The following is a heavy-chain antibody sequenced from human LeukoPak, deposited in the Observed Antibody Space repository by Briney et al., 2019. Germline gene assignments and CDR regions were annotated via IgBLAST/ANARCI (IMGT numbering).Heavy chain of an antibody. J-gene: IGHJ2*01. CDR1: AFTLGGYG. V-gene: IGHV3-33*01. D-gene: IGHD6-19*01. CDR2: IWFDGSNK. CDR3: RRNWGDYRSEWYFDP. Sequence: GGCLRPSFSVLAFTLGGYGTHGGRQAPGKGLEWVAGIWFDGSNKIYRDSVRGRFTTSRTDSKNTLYLQMHSLRAEDTPVYYCRRNWGDYRSEWYFDPWGRGTLVTVSS.